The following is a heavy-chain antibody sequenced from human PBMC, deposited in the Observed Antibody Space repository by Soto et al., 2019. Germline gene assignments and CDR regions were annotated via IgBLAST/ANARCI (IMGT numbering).Heavy chain of an antibody. CDR3: ARVIRSGHLTSDL. Sequence: PGGSLRLSCAASGFTCSSYSMNLVRQAPGKGLEWISYISSSSSTIYADSVEGRFTISRDNAKNSLYLQMNSLRDEDTAVYYCARVIRSGHLTSDLWGQGTQVTVSS. J-gene: IGHJ5*02. V-gene: IGHV3-48*02. D-gene: IGHD3-3*01. CDR2: ISSSSSTI. CDR1: GFTCSSYS.